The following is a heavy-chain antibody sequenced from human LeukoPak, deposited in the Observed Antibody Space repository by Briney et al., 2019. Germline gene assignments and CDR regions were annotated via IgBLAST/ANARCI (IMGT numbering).Heavy chain of an antibody. V-gene: IGHV3-23*01. CDR3: ARSINSSNYLLDY. Sequence: GGSLRLSCAASGFNFRDYDMTWVRQAPGKGLEWVASISASGVTTNYSDSVRGRFTISRDNSNKVTSLRMTSLSAEDTAVYYCARSINSSNYLLDYWGQGTRVTVSS. CDR1: GFNFRDYD. D-gene: IGHD4-11*01. CDR2: ISASGVTT. J-gene: IGHJ4*02.